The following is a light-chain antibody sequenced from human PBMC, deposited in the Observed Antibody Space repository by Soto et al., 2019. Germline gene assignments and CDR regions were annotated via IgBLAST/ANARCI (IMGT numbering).Light chain of an antibody. J-gene: IGKJ5*01. CDR2: GAS. Sequence: VQMTQSPASVSASVGDRVTITCRASQDIATWIAWYQQRPGKAPTLLISGASNLQSGVPSRFSGGGSGTDFTLTISSLQPEDFATYYCQQTDSFPTFGRGTRME. CDR3: QQTDSFPT. CDR1: QDIATW. V-gene: IGKV1-12*01.